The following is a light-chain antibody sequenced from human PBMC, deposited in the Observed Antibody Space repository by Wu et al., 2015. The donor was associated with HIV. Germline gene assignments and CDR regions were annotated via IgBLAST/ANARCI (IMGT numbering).Light chain of an antibody. CDR2: GAS. Sequence: EIVLTQSPVTLSLSPGEGATLSCRASRSVVSNSLAWFQHRPDQAPRLLIYGASSRATGIPDRFSGSGSGADFTLIISRLEPEDSAIYYCQQYGSSLWTLGQGTKVEIK. V-gene: IGKV3-20*01. CDR3: QQYGSSLWT. CDR1: RSVVSNS. J-gene: IGKJ1*01.